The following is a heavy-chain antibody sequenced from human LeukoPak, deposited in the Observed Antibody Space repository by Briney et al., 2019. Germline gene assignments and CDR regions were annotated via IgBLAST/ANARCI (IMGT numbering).Heavy chain of an antibody. V-gene: IGHV3-30-3*01. CDR2: ISYDGSNK. Sequence: PGGSLRLSCAASGFTFSSYAMHWVRQAPGKGLEWVAVISYDGSNKYYADSVKGRFTISRDNSKNTLYLQMNSLRAEDTAVYYCATSLYCSSASCYDFDYWGQGTLVTVSS. CDR1: GFTFSSYA. D-gene: IGHD2-2*01. CDR3: ATSLYCSSASCYDFDY. J-gene: IGHJ4*02.